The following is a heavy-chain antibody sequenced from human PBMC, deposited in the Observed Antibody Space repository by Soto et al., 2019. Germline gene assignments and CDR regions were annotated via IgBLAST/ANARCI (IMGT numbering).Heavy chain of an antibody. D-gene: IGHD5-12*01. J-gene: IGHJ6*02. CDR2: IYYSGST. CDR3: ARRIPREMATITALYGYYYSGMDV. CDR1: GGSISSSSYY. Sequence: PSETLSLTCIVSGGSISSSSYYWGWIRQPPGKGLEWIGSIYYSGSTYYNPSLKSRVTISVDTSKNQFSLKLSSVTAADTAVYYCARRIPREMATITALYGYYYSGMDVWGQGTTVTVSS. V-gene: IGHV4-39*01.